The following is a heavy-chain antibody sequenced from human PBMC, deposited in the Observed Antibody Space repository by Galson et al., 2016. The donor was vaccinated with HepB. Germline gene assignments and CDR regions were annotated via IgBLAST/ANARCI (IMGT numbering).Heavy chain of an antibody. D-gene: IGHD3-10*01. CDR2: VNPRTGST. CDR1: GYTFINYY. V-gene: IGHV1-46*01. Sequence: SVKVSCKASGYTFINYYMHWVRQAPGQGLEWIGIVNPRTGSTSYAQKFQDIVTVTRDTSTSTVYMELRSLRSEDTAVYYCAKDRGSNSLKGYGMDVWGQGTPVTASS. CDR3: AKDRGSNSLKGYGMDV. J-gene: IGHJ6*02.